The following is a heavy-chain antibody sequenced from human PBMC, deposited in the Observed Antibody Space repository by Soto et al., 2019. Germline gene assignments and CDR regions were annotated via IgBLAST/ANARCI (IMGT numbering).Heavy chain of an antibody. Sequence: GGSLRLSCAASGFTFSSYAMSWVRQAPGKGLEWVSAISGSGGSTYYADSVKGRFTISRDNSKNTLYLQMNSLRAEDTAVYYCAKGGSSDHYYYYYMYVCGKGTTVTVSS. CDR3: AKGGSSDHYYYYYMYV. V-gene: IGHV3-23*01. J-gene: IGHJ6*03. CDR2: ISGSGGST. D-gene: IGHD6-6*01. CDR1: GFTFSSYA.